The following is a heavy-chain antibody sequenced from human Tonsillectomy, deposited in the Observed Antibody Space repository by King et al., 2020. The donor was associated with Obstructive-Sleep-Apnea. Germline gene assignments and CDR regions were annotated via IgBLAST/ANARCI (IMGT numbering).Heavy chain of an antibody. J-gene: IGHJ4*02. CDR1: GFSLSDYY. Sequence: AQLVQSGGGLVKPGGSLRLSCAASGFSLSDYYMSWIRQAPGKGLEWLSYISSSGSRIYYAESVKGRITISRDNAKSSLYLQMNSLRAEDTAVYYCARTSPAAGRNDCWGQGTLVTVSS. D-gene: IGHD6-13*01. V-gene: IGHV3-11*01. CDR2: ISSSGSRI. CDR3: ARTSPAAGRNDC.